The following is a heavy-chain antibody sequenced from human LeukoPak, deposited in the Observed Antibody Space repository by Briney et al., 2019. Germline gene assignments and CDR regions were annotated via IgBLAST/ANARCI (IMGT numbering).Heavy chain of an antibody. V-gene: IGHV4-34*01. D-gene: IGHD2-15*01. Sequence: SETLSPTCAVYGGSFSGYYWSWIRQPPGKGLEWIGEINHSGSTNYNPSLKSRVTISVDTSKNQFSLKLSSVTAADTAVYYCARGTPKIHCSGGSCYSEGDAFDIWGQRTMVTVSS. CDR1: GGSFSGYY. CDR2: INHSGST. J-gene: IGHJ3*02. CDR3: ARGTPKIHCSGGSCYSEGDAFDI.